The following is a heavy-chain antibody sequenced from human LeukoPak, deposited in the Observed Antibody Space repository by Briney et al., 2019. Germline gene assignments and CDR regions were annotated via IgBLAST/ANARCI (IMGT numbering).Heavy chain of an antibody. V-gene: IGHV4-34*01. D-gene: IGHD2-2*01. Sequence: SETLSLTCAVYGGSFSGYYWSWIRQPPGKGLEWIGEISHSGSTNYNPSLKSRVTISVDTSKNQFSLKLSSVTAADTAVYYCARHPLLRYCSSTSCPYYYYYMDVWGKGTTVTVSS. CDR2: ISHSGST. J-gene: IGHJ6*03. CDR3: ARHPLLRYCSSTSCPYYYYYMDV. CDR1: GGSFSGYY.